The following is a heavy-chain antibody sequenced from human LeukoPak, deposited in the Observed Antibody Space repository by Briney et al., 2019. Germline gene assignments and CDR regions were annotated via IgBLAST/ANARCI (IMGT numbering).Heavy chain of an antibody. CDR1: GFTFRNAW. Sequence: KSGGSLRLSCATSGFTFRNAWMTWVRQAPGKGLEWVGRIKSEIDGGTTDYAAPVKGRFTISRDDSRNTLYLQMNSLESEDTAVYYCSKYSVGRIPMWLEYHYYMDVWGKGTTVTISS. CDR2: IKSEIDGGTT. V-gene: IGHV3-15*05. D-gene: IGHD3-3*01. J-gene: IGHJ6*03. CDR3: SKYSVGRIPMWLEYHYYMDV.